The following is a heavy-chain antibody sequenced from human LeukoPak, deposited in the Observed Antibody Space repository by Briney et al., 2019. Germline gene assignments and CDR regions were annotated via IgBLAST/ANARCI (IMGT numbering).Heavy chain of an antibody. CDR1: GYSISSGYY. V-gene: IGHV4-38-2*02. J-gene: IGHJ3*02. D-gene: IGHD5-24*01. CDR2: IYHSGST. Sequence: SETLSLTCTVSGYSISSGYYWGWIRQPPGKGLEWIGSIYHSGSTYYNPSLKSRVTISVDTSKNQFSLKLSSVTAADTAVYYCARDGRGRRDGSIAFDIWGQGTMVTVSS. CDR3: ARDGRGRRDGSIAFDI.